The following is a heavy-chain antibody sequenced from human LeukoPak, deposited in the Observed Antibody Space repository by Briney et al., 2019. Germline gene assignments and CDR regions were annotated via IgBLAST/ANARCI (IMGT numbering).Heavy chain of an antibody. V-gene: IGHV1-2*02. Sequence: GASVKASCKASGYAFTGYYMHWVRQAPGQGLEWMGWINPNSGGTNYAQKFQGRVTMTRDTSISTAYMELSRLRSDDTAVYCCARVLGGSGSYYKPTNPYYYGMDVWGQGTTVTVSS. D-gene: IGHD3-10*01. CDR1: GYAFTGYY. CDR3: ARVLGGSGSYYKPTNPYYYGMDV. CDR2: INPNSGGT. J-gene: IGHJ6*02.